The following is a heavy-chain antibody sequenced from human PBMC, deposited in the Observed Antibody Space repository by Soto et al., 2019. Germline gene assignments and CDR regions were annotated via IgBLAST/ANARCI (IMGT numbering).Heavy chain of an antibody. CDR3: ARTHNTAMAYANYYGMDV. CDR2: INAGNGNT. Sequence: QVQLVQSGAEVKNSGASVKVSCKASGYTFTSYAMHWVRQAPGQRLEWMGWINAGNGNTKYSQKFQGRATITRDTSASTAYMELSSLRSEDTAVYYCARTHNTAMAYANYYGMDVWGQGTTVTVSS. J-gene: IGHJ6*02. V-gene: IGHV1-3*01. CDR1: GYTFTSYA. D-gene: IGHD5-18*01.